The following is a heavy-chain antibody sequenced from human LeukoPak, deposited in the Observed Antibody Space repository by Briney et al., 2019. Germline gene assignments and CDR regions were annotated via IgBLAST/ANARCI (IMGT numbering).Heavy chain of an antibody. V-gene: IGHV4-39*07. CDR3: ARGPVLLWFGELRGGFDP. CDR2: ISYSGST. Sequence: PSETLSLTCSVSGGSISSSSFYWGWIRQPPGKGLEWIGSISYSGSTYYNPSLKSRVTISVDTSKNQFSLKLSSVTAADTAVYYCARGPVLLWFGELRGGFDPWGQGTLVTVSS. CDR1: GGSISSSSFY. J-gene: IGHJ5*02. D-gene: IGHD3-10*01.